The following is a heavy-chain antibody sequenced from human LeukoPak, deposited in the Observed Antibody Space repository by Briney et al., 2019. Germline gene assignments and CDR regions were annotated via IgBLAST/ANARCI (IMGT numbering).Heavy chain of an antibody. V-gene: IGHV3-66*02. J-gene: IGHJ4*01. CDR1: GFTVSSYY. CDR2: IYSGGGT. Sequence: GGSLRLSCAASGFTVSSYYMSWVRQAPGKGLEWVSVIYSGGGTYHADSVKGRFIISRDSSRNTLHLQMNSLRAEDTAVYYCARLYGGNSVGDYWGQGTLVTVSS. CDR3: ARLYGGNSVGDY. D-gene: IGHD4-23*01.